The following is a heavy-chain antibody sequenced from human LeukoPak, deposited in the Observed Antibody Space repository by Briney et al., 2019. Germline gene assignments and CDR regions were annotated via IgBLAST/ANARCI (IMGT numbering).Heavy chain of an antibody. CDR3: ARDTNTQLQPYWFDP. D-gene: IGHD6-6*01. CDR1: GGSFSGYY. V-gene: IGHV4-34*01. Sequence: SETLSLTCAVYGGSFSGYYWSWIRQPPGKGLEWIGEINHGGSTNYNPSLKSRVTISVDTSKNQFSLKLSSVTAADTAVYYCARDTNTQLQPYWFDPWGQGTLVTVSS. CDR2: INHGGST. J-gene: IGHJ5*02.